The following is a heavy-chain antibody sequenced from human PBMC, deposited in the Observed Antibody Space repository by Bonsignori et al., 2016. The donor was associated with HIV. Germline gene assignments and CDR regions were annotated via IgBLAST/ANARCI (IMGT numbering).Heavy chain of an antibody. CDR1: GFIFNNYA. CDR2: ISGSGGST. CDR3: ARGSGPYRPYFFDY. Sequence: GGSLRLSCAASGFIFNNYAMSWVRQGSREGGWEWVTAISGSGGSTYYADSVKGRFTISRDKSKNTLYLQMNSLRAEDTAVYFCARGSGPYRPYFFDYWGPGEPWSPSPQ. V-gene: IGHV3-23*01. J-gene: IGHJ4*02. D-gene: IGHD2-15*01.